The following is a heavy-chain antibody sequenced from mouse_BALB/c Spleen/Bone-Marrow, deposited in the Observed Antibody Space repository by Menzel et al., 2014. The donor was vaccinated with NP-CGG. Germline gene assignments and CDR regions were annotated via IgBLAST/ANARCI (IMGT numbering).Heavy chain of an antibody. V-gene: IGHV1S41*01. Sequence: DLVKPGASVKLSCKASDYTFTNYWINWIKQRPGQGLEWIGRIAPGSGSTYYNEMFKGKATLTVDTSSSTAYIQLSSLSSEDSAVYFCARGIYYGNYVYAMDYWGQGTSVTVSS. CDR1: DYTFTNYW. D-gene: IGHD2-1*01. J-gene: IGHJ4*01. CDR2: IAPGSGST. CDR3: ARGIYYGNYVYAMDY.